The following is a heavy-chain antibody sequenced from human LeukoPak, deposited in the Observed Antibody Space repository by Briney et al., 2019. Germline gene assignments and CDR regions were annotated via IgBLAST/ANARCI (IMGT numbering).Heavy chain of an antibody. D-gene: IGHD4-17*01. CDR2: IRSKTYGGTT. V-gene: IGHV3-49*04. Sequence: GGSLRLSCAASGFTFSSYAMSWVRQAPGKGLEWVGFIRSKTYGGTTEYAASVKGRFTISRDDSKNIAYLQMHSLKTEDTAVYYCTRSYTTVTTGDPYYFDYWGQGTLVTVSS. J-gene: IGHJ4*02. CDR3: TRSYTTVTTGDPYYFDY. CDR1: GFTFSSYA.